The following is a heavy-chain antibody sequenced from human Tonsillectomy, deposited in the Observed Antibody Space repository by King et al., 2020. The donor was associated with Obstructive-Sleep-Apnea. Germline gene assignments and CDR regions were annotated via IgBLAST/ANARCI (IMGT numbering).Heavy chain of an antibody. CDR2: ISSSSSTT. V-gene: IGHV3-48*04. D-gene: IGHD3-3*01. Sequence: VQLVESGGGLVQPGGSLRLSCVASGFTFSTYSMNWVRQAPGKGLAWISHISSSSSTTYYADSVKGRFTISRDNAKNSQYLQMNSLRAEDTAVYYCVNNYDFWSGYYPYGMDVWGQGTTVTVSS. CDR3: VNNYDFWSGYYPYGMDV. J-gene: IGHJ6*02. CDR1: GFTFSTYS.